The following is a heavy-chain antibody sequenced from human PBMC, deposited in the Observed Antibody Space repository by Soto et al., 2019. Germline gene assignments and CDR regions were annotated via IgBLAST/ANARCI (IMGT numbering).Heavy chain of an antibody. CDR3: ARVDYYYDSRGYYVAKLDP. CDR1: GFTFSSYS. V-gene: IGHV3-21*01. D-gene: IGHD3-22*01. CDR2: ISSSSSYI. Sequence: EVQLVESGGGLVKPGGSLRLSCAASGFTFSSYSMNWVRQAPGKGLEWVSSISSSSSYIYYADSVKGRFTISRDNAKNSLYLQMNSLRAEDTAVYYCARVDYYYDSRGYYVAKLDPWGQGTLVTVSS. J-gene: IGHJ5*02.